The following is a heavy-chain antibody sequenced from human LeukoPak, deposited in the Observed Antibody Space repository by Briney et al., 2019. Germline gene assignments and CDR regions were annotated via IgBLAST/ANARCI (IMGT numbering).Heavy chain of an antibody. CDR3: ARRYHYDTSAYYYGFNH. D-gene: IGHD3-22*01. CDR1: GYTFTDYY. V-gene: IGHV1-2*02. J-gene: IGHJ4*02. CDR2: INPNGGGT. Sequence: ASVKVSCKASGYTFTDYYMHWVRQAPGQGLEWMGWINPNGGGTNYAQQFQGRVTMTRDTSFNTGYMEVSSLRSDDTAVYYCARRYHYDTSAYYYGFNHWGQGTLVTVSS.